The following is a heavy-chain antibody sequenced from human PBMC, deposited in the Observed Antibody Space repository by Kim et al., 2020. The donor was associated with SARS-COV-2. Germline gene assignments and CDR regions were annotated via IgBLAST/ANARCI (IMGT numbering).Heavy chain of an antibody. V-gene: IGHV4-4*07. J-gene: IGHJ6*02. CDR2: IYTSGST. CDR1: GGSISSYY. D-gene: IGHD3-3*01. Sequence: SETLSLTCTVSGGSISSYYWSWIRQPAGKGLEWIGRIYTSGSTNYNPSLKSRVTMSVDTSKNQFSLKLSSVTAADTAVYYCARGLYDFWSGYHYYYYYGMDVWGQGTTVTVSS. CDR3: ARGLYDFWSGYHYYYYYGMDV.